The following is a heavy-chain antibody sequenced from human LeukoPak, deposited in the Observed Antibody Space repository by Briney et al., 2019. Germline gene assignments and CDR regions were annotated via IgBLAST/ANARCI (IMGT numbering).Heavy chain of an antibody. V-gene: IGHV4-34*01. J-gene: IGHJ5*02. CDR3: ARKFFGNWFDP. CDR2: INHSGST. Sequence: SETLSLTRAVYGGSFSGYYWSWIRQPPGKGLEWIGEINHSGSTNYNPSLKSRVTISVDTSKNQFSLKLSSVTAADTAVYYCARKFFGNWFDPWGQGTLVTVSS. CDR1: GGSFSGYY. D-gene: IGHD3-3*01.